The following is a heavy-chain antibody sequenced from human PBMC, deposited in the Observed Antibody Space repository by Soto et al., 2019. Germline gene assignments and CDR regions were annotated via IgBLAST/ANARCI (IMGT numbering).Heavy chain of an antibody. CDR1: NGSFMGYY. D-gene: IGHD3-3*01. V-gene: IGHV4-34*01. CDR2: INHFGSP. Sequence: QVQLHQWGAGLLKPSETLSLTCGVYNGSFMGYYWTCVRQPPGKGLEWIGEINHFGSPNYNPSLKRRVAISIDTSKHQFSLSLRSLTAADTAVYYCASLNGGRFLDKGDYWGQGILVTVSS. CDR3: ASLNGGRFLDKGDY. J-gene: IGHJ4*02.